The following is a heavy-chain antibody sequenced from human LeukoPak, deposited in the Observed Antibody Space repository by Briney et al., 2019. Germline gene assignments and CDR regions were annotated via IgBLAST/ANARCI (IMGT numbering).Heavy chain of an antibody. CDR2: ISYDGSNK. V-gene: IGHV3-30*04. D-gene: IGHD2-15*01. Sequence: GGSLRLSCAASGFTFSSYAMHWVRQAPGKGLEWVAVISYDGSNKYYADSVKGRFTISRDNSKNTLYLQMNSLRAEDTAVYYCARAARDIVVLCHAFDIWGQGTMVTVSS. J-gene: IGHJ3*02. CDR1: GFTFSSYA. CDR3: ARAARDIVVLCHAFDI.